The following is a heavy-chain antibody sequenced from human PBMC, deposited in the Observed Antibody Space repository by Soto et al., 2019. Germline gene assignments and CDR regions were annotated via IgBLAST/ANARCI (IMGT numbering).Heavy chain of an antibody. D-gene: IGHD6-13*01. CDR3: AKHIAAAVFYYGMDV. J-gene: IGHJ6*02. V-gene: IGHV1-8*01. CDR2: MNPNSGNT. Sequence: ASVKVSCKASGYTFTSYDINWVRQATGQGLGWMGWMNPNSGNTGYAQKFQGRVTMTRNTSISTAYMELSSLRSEDTAIYYCAKHIAAAVFYYGMDVWGQGTTVTVS. CDR1: GYTFTSYD.